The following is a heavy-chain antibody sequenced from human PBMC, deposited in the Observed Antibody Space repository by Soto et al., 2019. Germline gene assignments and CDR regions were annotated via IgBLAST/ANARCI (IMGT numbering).Heavy chain of an antibody. V-gene: IGHV4-31*03. Sequence: SETLSLTCTVSGGSISSGGYYWSWIRQHPGQDLEWIGNIYYSGSTYYNPALKSRVTISVDTSKNQYSLKLSSVTAADTSVYYCARATAAGNYYYYGMDVWGQGTTVTVSS. CDR2: IYYSGST. D-gene: IGHD6-13*01. CDR3: ARATAAGNYYYYGMDV. CDR1: GGSISSGGYY. J-gene: IGHJ6*02.